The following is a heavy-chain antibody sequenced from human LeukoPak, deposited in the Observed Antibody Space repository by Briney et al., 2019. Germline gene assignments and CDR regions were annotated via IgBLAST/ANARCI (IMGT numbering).Heavy chain of an antibody. CDR1: GFTFSSYA. CDR2: ISSNGGST. V-gene: IGHV3-64D*06. CDR3: VKDGGVRGGYYYGMDV. D-gene: IGHD3-10*01. Sequence: GGSLRISCSASGFTFSSYAMHGVRQAPGKGLEYVSAISSNGGSTYYADSVKGRFTISRDNSKNTLYLQMSSLRAEDTAVYYCVKDGGVRGGYYYGMDVWGKGTTVTVSS. J-gene: IGHJ6*04.